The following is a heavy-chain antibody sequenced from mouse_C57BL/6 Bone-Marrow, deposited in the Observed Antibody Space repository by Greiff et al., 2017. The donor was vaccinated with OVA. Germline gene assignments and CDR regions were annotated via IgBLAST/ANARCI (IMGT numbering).Heavy chain of an antibody. CDR3: AISFITTVVAYLYAMDY. CDR2: IWGDGST. CDR1: GFSLTSYG. J-gene: IGHJ4*01. V-gene: IGHV2-3*01. Sequence: QVQLQQSGPGLVAPSQSLSITCTVSGFSLTSYGVSWVRQPPGKGLEWLGVIWGDGSTNYHSALISRLSISKDNSKSQVFLKLNSLQTDDTATYYCAISFITTVVAYLYAMDYWGQGTSVTVSS. D-gene: IGHD1-1*01.